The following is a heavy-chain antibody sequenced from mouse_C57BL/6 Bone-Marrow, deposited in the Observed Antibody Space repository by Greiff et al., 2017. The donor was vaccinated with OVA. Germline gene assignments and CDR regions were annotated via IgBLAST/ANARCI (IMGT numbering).Heavy chain of an antibody. Sequence: VQLQPPGAALVLPGASVNLLCKASGYTFTSYWMHWVKQRPGQGLEWIGEIDPSDSYTNYNQKFKGKSTLTVDKSSSTSYMQLSSLTSEDSAVYYCARGGKILRPFAYWGQGTLVTVSA. CDR2: IDPSDSYT. CDR1: GYTFTSYW. V-gene: IGHV1-69*01. D-gene: IGHD1-2*01. J-gene: IGHJ3*01. CDR3: ARGGKILRPFAY.